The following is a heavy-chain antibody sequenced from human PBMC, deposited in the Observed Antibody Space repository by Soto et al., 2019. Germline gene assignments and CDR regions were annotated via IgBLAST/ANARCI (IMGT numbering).Heavy chain of an antibody. Sequence: SETLSLTCTVSGGYISSYYWSWIRQPPGKGLEWIGYIYYSGSTNYNPSLKSRVTISVDTSKNQFSLKLSSVTAADTAVYYCARVEKPDYGDYVDYYHGMDVWGQGTTVTVSS. CDR1: GGYISSYY. V-gene: IGHV4-59*01. J-gene: IGHJ6*02. CDR3: ARVEKPDYGDYVDYYHGMDV. D-gene: IGHD4-17*01. CDR2: IYYSGST.